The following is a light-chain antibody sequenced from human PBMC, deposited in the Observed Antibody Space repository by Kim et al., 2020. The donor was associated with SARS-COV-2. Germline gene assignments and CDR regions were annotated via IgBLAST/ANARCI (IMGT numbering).Light chain of an antibody. J-gene: IGLJ2*01. CDR1: SLRSYY. CDR2: GKN. V-gene: IGLV3-19*01. CDR3: NSRDSSGNHFRVV. Sequence: SSELTQDPAVSVALGQTVRITCQGDSLRSYYASWYQQKPGQAPVLVIYGKNNRPSGIPDRFSGSSSGNTASLTITGAQAEDEADYYCNSRDSSGNHFRVVFGGGTQLTVL.